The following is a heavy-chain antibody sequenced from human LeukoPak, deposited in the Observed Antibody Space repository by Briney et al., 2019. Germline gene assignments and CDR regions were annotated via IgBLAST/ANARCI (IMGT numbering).Heavy chain of an antibody. CDR3: ARGGYSSSWYQEDGMDV. CDR2: MNPNSGNT. CDR1: GYTFTSYD. V-gene: IGHV1-8*01. Sequence: GASVKVSCKASGYTFTSYDINWVRQATGQGLEWMGWMNPNSGNTGYAQKFQGRVTMTRNTSISTAYMELSSLRSEDTAVYYCARGGYSSSWYQEDGMDVWGQGTTVIVSS. J-gene: IGHJ6*02. D-gene: IGHD6-13*01.